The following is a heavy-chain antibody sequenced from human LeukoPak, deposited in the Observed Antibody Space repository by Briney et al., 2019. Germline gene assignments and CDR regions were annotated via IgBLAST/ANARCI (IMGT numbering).Heavy chain of an antibody. Sequence: PSETLSLTCTVSGGSISSSSYYWGWVRQPPGKGLEWVGSIYYSGSTYYNPSLKSRVTISVDTSKNQFSLKLSSVTAADTAVYYCARLVDFWSGSVRFDPWGQGTLVTVSS. D-gene: IGHD3-3*01. V-gene: IGHV4-39*01. CDR3: ARLVDFWSGSVRFDP. CDR2: IYYSGST. J-gene: IGHJ5*02. CDR1: GGSISSSSYY.